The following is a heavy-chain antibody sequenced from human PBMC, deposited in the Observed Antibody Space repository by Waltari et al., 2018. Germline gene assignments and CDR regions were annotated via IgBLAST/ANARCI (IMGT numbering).Heavy chain of an antibody. J-gene: IGHJ6*03. CDR1: GGSFSGYY. CDR2: INHSGST. D-gene: IGHD6-25*01. CDR3: ARSGRLRPYYYYYYYMDV. Sequence: QVQLQQWGAGLLQPSATLSLTCAVYGGSFSGYYCSWIRQPPGKGLAWLGVINHSGSTNYDPSLKSRVTISVDTSKNQFSLKLSSVTAADTAVYYCARSGRLRPYYYYYYYMDVWGKGTTVTVSS. V-gene: IGHV4-34*01.